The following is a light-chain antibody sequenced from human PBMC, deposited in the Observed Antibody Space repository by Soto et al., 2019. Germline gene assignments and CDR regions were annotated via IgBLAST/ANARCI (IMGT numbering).Light chain of an antibody. CDR1: SSDLDGYNY. Sequence: QSALTQPASVSVSPGQSISISCNGTSSDLDGYNYVSWYQQHPDKAPKLLIYDVTNRPSGVSDRFSGSKSGNTASLTSSGLQAEAEADYYSGSFTRSSFTYVYGSGTKLTVL. CDR3: GSFTRSSFTYV. J-gene: IGLJ1*01. CDR2: DVT. V-gene: IGLV2-14*01.